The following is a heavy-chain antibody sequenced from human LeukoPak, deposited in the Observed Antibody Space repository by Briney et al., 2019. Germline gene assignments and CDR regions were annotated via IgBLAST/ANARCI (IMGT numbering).Heavy chain of an antibody. CDR3: ATDYHDATSLYYYYGMDV. CDR2: FDPEDGET. V-gene: IGHV1-24*01. Sequence: ASVTVSCKVSGYTLTELSMHWVRQPPAKGHEWMGGFDPEDGETIYAQKFQGRVTMTEDTSTDTAYMELSSLRSEDTAVYYCATDYHDATSLYYYYGMDVWGQGTTVTVSS. D-gene: IGHD1-14*01. J-gene: IGHJ6*02. CDR1: GYTLTELS.